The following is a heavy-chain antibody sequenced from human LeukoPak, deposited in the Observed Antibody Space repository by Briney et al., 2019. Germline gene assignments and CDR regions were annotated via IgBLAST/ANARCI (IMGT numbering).Heavy chain of an antibody. CDR2: ISSSGSTI. CDR1: GFTFSDYY. D-gene: IGHD5-12*01. Sequence: GGSLRLSCAASGFTFSDYYMSWIRQAPGKGLEWVSYISSSGSTIYYADSVKGRFTISRDNAKNSLYLQMNSLRAEDTAVYYCARETESGYDSAQYYFDYWGQGTLVTVSS. V-gene: IGHV3-11*04. CDR3: ARETESGYDSAQYYFDY. J-gene: IGHJ4*02.